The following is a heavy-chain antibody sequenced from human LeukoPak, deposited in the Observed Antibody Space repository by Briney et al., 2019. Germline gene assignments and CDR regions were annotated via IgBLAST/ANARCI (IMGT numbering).Heavy chain of an antibody. CDR3: AREGRTDRYYYYMDV. J-gene: IGHJ6*03. D-gene: IGHD4-17*01. V-gene: IGHV3-21*01. CDR1: GFTFSSYS. Sequence: GGSLRLSCATSGFTFSSYSMNWVRQAPGKGLEWVSSISSSSSYIYYADSVKGRFTISRDNAKSSLYLQMNSLRAEDTAVYYCAREGRTDRYYYYMDVWGEGTTVTVSS. CDR2: ISSSSSYI.